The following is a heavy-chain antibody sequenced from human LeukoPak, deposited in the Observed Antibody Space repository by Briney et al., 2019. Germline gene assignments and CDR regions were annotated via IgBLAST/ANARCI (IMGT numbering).Heavy chain of an antibody. V-gene: IGHV4-59*01. J-gene: IGHJ4*02. Sequence: ASETLSLTCTVSGGSISSYYWSWIRQPPGKGLEWIGYIYDSGNTNYNPSLKSRATISRDTSKNQFSLRLTSVTAADTAVYYCARDRGMSSSYFDCWGQGTLVTVSS. CDR3: ARDRGMSSSYFDC. CDR2: IYDSGNT. D-gene: IGHD6-6*01. CDR1: GGSISSYY.